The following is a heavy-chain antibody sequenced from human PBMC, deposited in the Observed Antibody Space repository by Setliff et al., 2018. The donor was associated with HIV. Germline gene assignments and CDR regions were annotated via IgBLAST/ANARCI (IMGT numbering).Heavy chain of an antibody. J-gene: IGHJ4*02. CDR2: IYTDDSNT. Sequence: PGGSLRLSCAASGFTFNYHAMTWVRQAPGKGLEWVSIIYTDDSNTYYAESVKGRFTISRDNSKNTLYLQMNSLRAEDTAVYYCARAWWGDGYFDYWGQGTLVTVSS. D-gene: IGHD2-15*01. V-gene: IGHV3-23*03. CDR1: GFTFNYHA. CDR3: ARAWWGDGYFDY.